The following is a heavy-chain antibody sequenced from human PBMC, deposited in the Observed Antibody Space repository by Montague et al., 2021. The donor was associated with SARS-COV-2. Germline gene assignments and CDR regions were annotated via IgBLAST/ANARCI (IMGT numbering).Heavy chain of an antibody. CDR3: ARERALRYYYGSGIEF. J-gene: IGHJ4*02. Sequence: SLRLSCATSGFTFNTYALNWVRQTPGKGLEWVAVISYDGTKTYYAASVKGRFTISRDTSKSTVYLQMNSLRVEDTALYYCARERALRYYYGSGIEFWGQGTLVTVSS. CDR2: ISYDGTKT. V-gene: IGHV3-30*04. CDR1: GFTFNTYA. D-gene: IGHD3-10*01.